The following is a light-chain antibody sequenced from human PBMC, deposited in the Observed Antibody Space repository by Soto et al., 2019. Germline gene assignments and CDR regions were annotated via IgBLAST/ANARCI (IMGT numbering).Light chain of an antibody. Sequence: EIVLTQSPATLSLSPGERATLSCRASQSVSKSLAWYQQKPGQAPRLLIYTTSNRATGIPARFNGSGSRTDFTLTISSLEPEDFAVYYCQQGNNWPIFTFGPGTKVDIK. J-gene: IGKJ3*01. V-gene: IGKV3-11*01. CDR2: TTS. CDR1: QSVSKS. CDR3: QQGNNWPIFT.